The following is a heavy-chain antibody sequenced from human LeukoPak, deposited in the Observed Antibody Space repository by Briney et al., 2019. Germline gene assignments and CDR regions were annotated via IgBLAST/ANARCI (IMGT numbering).Heavy chain of an antibody. J-gene: IGHJ6*03. Sequence: GGSLRLSCAAPGFIFSSFGMHWVRQAPGKGLEWVAFIQDDESNKFYADSVKGRFTISRDNSKNTLFLQMNSLRPEDTALYYCAKQMVERPHYYYMDVWGKGTTVTVSS. CDR3: AKQMVERPHYYYMDV. V-gene: IGHV3-30*02. D-gene: IGHD2-15*01. CDR1: GFIFSSFG. CDR2: IQDDESNK.